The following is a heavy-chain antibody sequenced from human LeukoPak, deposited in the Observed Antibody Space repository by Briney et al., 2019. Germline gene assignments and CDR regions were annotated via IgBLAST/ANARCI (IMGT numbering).Heavy chain of an antibody. CDR3: ARDRVWGSYRSFTPLGY. V-gene: IGHV3-48*04. D-gene: IGHD3-16*02. J-gene: IGHJ4*02. CDR1: GFTFSSYS. Sequence: PGGSLRLSCAASGFTFSSYSMNWVRQAPGKGLEWVSYISSSSSTIYYADSVKGRFTISRDNAKNSLYLQMNSLRAEDTAVYYCARDRVWGSYRSFTPLGYWGQGTLVTVSS. CDR2: ISSSSSTI.